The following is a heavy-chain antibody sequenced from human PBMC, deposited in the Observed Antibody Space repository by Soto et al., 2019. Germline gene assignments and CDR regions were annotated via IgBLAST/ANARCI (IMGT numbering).Heavy chain of an antibody. CDR1: GGSFSGYY. D-gene: IGHD3-3*01. J-gene: IGHJ6*03. CDR2: INHSGST. V-gene: IGHV4-34*01. CDR3: AIRPAHYDFWRGYYGYYYYMDV. Sequence: QVQLHQWGAGLLKPSETLSLTCAVYGGSFSGYYWIWIRQPPGKGLEWIGEINHSGSTNYNPSLKSRVTISVDTSKDQFSLKLTSVTAADTAVYYCAIRPAHYDFWRGYYGYYYYMDVWGKGTTVTVSS.